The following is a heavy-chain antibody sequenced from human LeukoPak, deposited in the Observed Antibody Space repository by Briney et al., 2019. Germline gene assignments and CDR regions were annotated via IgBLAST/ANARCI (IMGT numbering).Heavy chain of an antibody. J-gene: IGHJ4*02. D-gene: IGHD4-17*01. V-gene: IGHV4-59*01. CDR1: GGSISSYY. Sequence: TSETLSLTCTVSGGSISSYYWSWIRQPPGKGLEWIGYIYYGGSTNYNPSLKSRVTISVDTSKNQFSLKLSSVTAADTAVYYCARALTYGDYGFSFDYWGQGTLITVSS. CDR2: IYYGGST. CDR3: ARALTYGDYGFSFDY.